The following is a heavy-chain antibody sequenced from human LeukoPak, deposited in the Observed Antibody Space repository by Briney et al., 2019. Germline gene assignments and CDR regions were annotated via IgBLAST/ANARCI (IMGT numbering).Heavy chain of an antibody. V-gene: IGHV1-69*04. CDR1: GGTFSSYA. CDR3: ASLTHSVTATQPNP. D-gene: IGHD2-21*02. CDR2: IIPILGIA. Sequence: SVKVSCKASGGTFSSYAISWVRQAPGQGLEWMGRIIPILGIANYAQKFQGRVTITADRSTSTAYMELSSLRSEDTAVYYCASLTHSVTATQPNPWGQGTLVTVSS. J-gene: IGHJ5*02.